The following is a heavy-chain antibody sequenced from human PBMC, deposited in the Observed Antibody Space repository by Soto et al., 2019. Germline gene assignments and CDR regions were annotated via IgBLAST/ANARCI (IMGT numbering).Heavy chain of an antibody. CDR1: GYTFTSYG. D-gene: IGHD6-6*01. V-gene: IGHV1-18*01. J-gene: IGHJ3*02. CDR2: ISAYNGNT. Sequence: QVQLVQSGAEVKKPGASVKVSCKASGYTFTSYGISWVRQAPGQGLEWMGWISAYNGNTNYAQKLQGRVTMTTDTSTSTAYRELRSRRSDATAVYYCARGPVYSSSRVSRDAFDIWGQGTMVTVSS. CDR3: ARGPVYSSSRVSRDAFDI.